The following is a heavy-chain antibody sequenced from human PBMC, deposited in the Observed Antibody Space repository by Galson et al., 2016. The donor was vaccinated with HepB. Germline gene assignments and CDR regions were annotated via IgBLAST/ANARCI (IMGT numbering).Heavy chain of an antibody. D-gene: IGHD4-17*01. CDR1: GGSISSVGYS. V-gene: IGHV4-30-2*01. CDR3: ASSNGDYDLHYYYGMDV. J-gene: IGHJ6*02. Sequence: TLSLTCAVSGGSISSVGYSWSWVRQPPGKGLEWIGYIYHSGSTYYNPSFKSRVTISVDRSKNQFSLKLNSVTAADTAVYYCASSNGDYDLHYYYGMDVWGQGTTVTVSS. CDR2: IYHSGST.